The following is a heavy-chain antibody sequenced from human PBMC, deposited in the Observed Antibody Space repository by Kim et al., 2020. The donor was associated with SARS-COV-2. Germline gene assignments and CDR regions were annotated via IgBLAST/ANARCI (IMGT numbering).Heavy chain of an antibody. J-gene: IGHJ6*02. CDR3: AKDPRYYDILTGYLVGQQIYYYHGMDV. V-gene: IGHV3-30*18. CDR2: ISYDGSNK. CDR1: GFTFSSYG. Sequence: GGSLRLSCAASGFTFSSYGMHWVRQAPGKGLEWVAVISYDGSNKYYADSVKGRFTISRDNSKNTLYLQMNSLRAEDTAVYYCAKDPRYYDILTGYLVGQQIYYYHGMDVWGQGTTVTVSS. D-gene: IGHD3-9*01.